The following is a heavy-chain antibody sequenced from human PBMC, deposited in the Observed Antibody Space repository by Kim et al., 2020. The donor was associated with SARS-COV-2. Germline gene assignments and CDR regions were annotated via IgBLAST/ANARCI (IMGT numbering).Heavy chain of an antibody. D-gene: IGHD3-22*01. Sequence: ADSVKGRFTISRDNAKNSLYLQMNSLRAEDTAVYYCARLDSSGYYSPVDYWGQGTLVTVSS. J-gene: IGHJ4*02. CDR3: ARLDSSGYYSPVDY. V-gene: IGHV3-21*01.